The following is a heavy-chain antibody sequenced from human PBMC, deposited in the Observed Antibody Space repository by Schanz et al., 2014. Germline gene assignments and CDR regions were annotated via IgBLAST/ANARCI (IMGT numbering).Heavy chain of an antibody. V-gene: IGHV4-34*01. Sequence: QVQLQQWGAGLLKPSETLSLTCAFYGGSFSGYWWTWVRQSPGKGLEWIGEVNHGGYTNYNPSLKSRVTVSVEMSKKQSSLRLSSVTAADTAAYYCATWSGTRLFHNWGQGTLVTVSS. CDR1: GGSFSGYW. D-gene: IGHD1-7*01. CDR3: ATWSGTRLFHN. CDR2: VNHGGYT. J-gene: IGHJ4*02.